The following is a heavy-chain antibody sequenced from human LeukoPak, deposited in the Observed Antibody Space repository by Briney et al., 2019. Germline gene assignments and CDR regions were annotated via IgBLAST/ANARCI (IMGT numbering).Heavy chain of an antibody. D-gene: IGHD3-3*01. CDR3: ARDRGTIFGVARHNSWFDP. Sequence: SETLSLTCTVSGGSISSYYWSWLRQPPGKGLEWIGYIYYSGSTNYNPSLTSRVTISVDTSKNQFSLKLSSVTAADTAVYYCARDRGTIFGVARHNSWFDPWGQGTLVTVSS. V-gene: IGHV4-59*01. CDR2: IYYSGST. J-gene: IGHJ5*02. CDR1: GGSISSYY.